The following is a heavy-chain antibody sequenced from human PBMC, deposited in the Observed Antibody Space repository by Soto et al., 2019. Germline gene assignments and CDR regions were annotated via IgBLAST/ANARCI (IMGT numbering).Heavy chain of an antibody. V-gene: IGHV3-30*18. Sequence: GGSLRLSCAASGFRDGFPFSDYDMHWVRQAPGKGLEWVALISFDGSTKNYVDSVEGRFTISRDNSRDTLFLQMDSLRPEDTAVYYCAKNSFSGSKRILDSWGQGTLVTVSS. J-gene: IGHJ4*02. D-gene: IGHD1-26*01. CDR1: GFRDGFPFSDYD. CDR3: AKNSFSGSKRILDS. CDR2: ISFDGSTK.